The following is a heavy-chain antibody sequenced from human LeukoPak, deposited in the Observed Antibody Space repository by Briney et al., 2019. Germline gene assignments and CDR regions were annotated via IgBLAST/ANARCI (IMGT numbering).Heavy chain of an antibody. CDR1: GGSFSGYY. CDR2: INHSGST. Sequence: SETLSLTCAVYGGSFSGYYWSRIRQPPGKGLEWIGEINHSGSTNYNPSLKSRVTISVDTSKNQFSLKLSSVTAADTAVYYCARDRLGLVLGRVNWFDPWGQGTLVTVSS. V-gene: IGHV4-34*01. D-gene: IGHD6-19*01. CDR3: ARDRLGLVLGRVNWFDP. J-gene: IGHJ5*02.